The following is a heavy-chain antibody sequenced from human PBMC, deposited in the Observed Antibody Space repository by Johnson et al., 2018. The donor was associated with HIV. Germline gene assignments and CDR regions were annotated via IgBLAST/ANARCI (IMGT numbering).Heavy chain of an antibody. CDR3: AKGGSSWSDDAFDI. CDR1: GITVSSNY. V-gene: IGHV3-66*02. Sequence: VQLVESGGGLVQPGGSLRLSCAASGITVSSNYMSWVRQTPGKGLEWVSVIFSVGNTYYADSVKGRFTISRDNSNNMVYLQMDSLRPEDTAGYYCAKGGSSWSDDAFDIWGQGTMVTVSS. CDR2: IFSVGNT. D-gene: IGHD6-13*01. J-gene: IGHJ3*02.